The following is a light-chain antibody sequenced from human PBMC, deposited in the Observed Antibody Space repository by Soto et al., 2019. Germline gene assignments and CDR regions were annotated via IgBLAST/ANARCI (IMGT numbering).Light chain of an antibody. Sequence: QSALTQPASVSGSPGQSITISCTGTSSDVGGYNYVSWYQQHPGKAPKLMIYDVSNRPSGVSNRFSGSKSGNTASLTISGLQAEDEADYYFSSYTSSSTLVLGGGTKVTV. CDR2: DVS. CDR1: SSDVGGYNY. CDR3: SSYTSSSTLV. J-gene: IGLJ2*01. V-gene: IGLV2-14*01.